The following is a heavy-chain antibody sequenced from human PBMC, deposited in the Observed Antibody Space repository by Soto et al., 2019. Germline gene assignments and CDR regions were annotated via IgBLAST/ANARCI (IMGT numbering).Heavy chain of an antibody. CDR2: IYHSGST. Sequence: PSETLSLTCAVSGGSISSGGYSWSWIRQPPGKGLEWIGYIYHSGSTYYNPSLKSRVTISVDRSKNQFSLKLSSVTAADTAVYYCARDYFNSSSPLYFDYWGQGTLVTVSS. J-gene: IGHJ4*02. CDR1: GGSISSGGYS. D-gene: IGHD6-6*01. CDR3: ARDYFNSSSPLYFDY. V-gene: IGHV4-30-2*01.